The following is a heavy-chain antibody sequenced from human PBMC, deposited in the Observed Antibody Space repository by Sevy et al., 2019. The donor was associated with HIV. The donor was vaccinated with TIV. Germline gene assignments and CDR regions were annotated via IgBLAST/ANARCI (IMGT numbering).Heavy chain of an antibody. D-gene: IGHD3-16*02. CDR2: IYPGDSDT. CDR1: GYSFTSYW. CDR3: ARSNAYVWGSYRWFDY. J-gene: IGHJ4*02. V-gene: IGHV5-51*01. Sequence: GESLKISCKGSGYSFTSYWIGWVRQMPGKGLEWRGIIYPGDSDTRYSPSFEGQVTISADKSISTAYLQWSSLKASDTAMYYCARSNAYVWGSYRWFDYWGQGTLVTVSS.